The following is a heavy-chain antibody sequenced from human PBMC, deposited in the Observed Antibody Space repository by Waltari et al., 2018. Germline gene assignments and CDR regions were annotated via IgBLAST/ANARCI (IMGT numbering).Heavy chain of an antibody. J-gene: IGHJ2*01. CDR1: GYTFTSYG. CDR2: GRAYNGNT. D-gene: IGHD6-13*01. Sequence: QVQLVQSGAEVKKPGASVKVSCKASGYTFTSYGISWVRQAPGQGLEWMGWGRAYNGNTTYAQKLQGRVTRTTDTSTSTAYMELRSLRSDDTAVYYCASSLGSSWYGGGYFDLWGRGTLVTVSS. CDR3: ASSLGSSWYGGGYFDL. V-gene: IGHV1-18*01.